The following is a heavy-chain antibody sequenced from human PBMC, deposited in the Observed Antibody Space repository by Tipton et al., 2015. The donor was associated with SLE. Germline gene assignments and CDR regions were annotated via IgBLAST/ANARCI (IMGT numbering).Heavy chain of an antibody. CDR1: GDSVSSNSAA. D-gene: IGHD6-19*01. J-gene: IGHJ6*02. CDR3: AGGQWLVSYYYYYYGMDV. Sequence: GLVKPSQTLSLTCAISGDSVSSNSAAWNWIRQSPSRGLEWLGRTYYRSKWYNDYAVSVKSRITINPDTSKNQFSLQLNSVTPEDTAVYYCAGGQWLVSYYYYYYGMDVWGQGTTVTVSS. V-gene: IGHV6-1*01. CDR2: TYYRSKWYN.